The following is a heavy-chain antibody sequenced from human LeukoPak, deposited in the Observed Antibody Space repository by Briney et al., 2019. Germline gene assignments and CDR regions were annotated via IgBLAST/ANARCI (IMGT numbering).Heavy chain of an antibody. V-gene: IGHV1-18*01. CDR2: ISAYNGNT. D-gene: IGHD6-13*01. Sequence: ASVKVSCKASGYTFTSYGISWVRQAPGQGLEWMGWISAYNGNTNYAQKLQGRVTMTRNTSISTAYMELSSLRSEDTAVYYCARGLGSSWYGGSVNWFDPWGQGTLVTVSS. J-gene: IGHJ5*02. CDR1: GYTFTSYG. CDR3: ARGLGSSWYGGSVNWFDP.